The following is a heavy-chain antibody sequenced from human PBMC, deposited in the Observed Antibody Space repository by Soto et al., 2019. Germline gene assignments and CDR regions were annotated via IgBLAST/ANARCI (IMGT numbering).Heavy chain of an antibody. V-gene: IGHV4-34*01. CDR2: INHSGST. J-gene: IGHJ4*02. CDR3: ARGKWLRSSFDY. CDR1: GGSFSGYY. D-gene: IGHD5-12*01. Sequence: SETLSLTCAVEGGSFSGYYWSWIRQPPGKGLEWIGEINHSGSTNYNPSLKSRVTISVDTSKNQFSLKLSSVTAADTAVYYCARGKWLRSSFDYWGQGTLVTVSS.